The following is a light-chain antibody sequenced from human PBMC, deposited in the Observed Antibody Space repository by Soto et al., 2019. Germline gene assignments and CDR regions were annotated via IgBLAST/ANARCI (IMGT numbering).Light chain of an antibody. CDR2: GAS. CDR1: QSVNSNF. V-gene: IGKV3-20*01. Sequence: EIVLTQSPGTLSLSPGDRATLSCRASQSVNSNFLAWYQQKPGQAPRLLIYGASSRATGIPDTFSGSGSGTDFTLTISRLEPGDFAVYYCQQYNKGPVTFGQGTKV. CDR3: QQYNKGPVT. J-gene: IGKJ1*01.